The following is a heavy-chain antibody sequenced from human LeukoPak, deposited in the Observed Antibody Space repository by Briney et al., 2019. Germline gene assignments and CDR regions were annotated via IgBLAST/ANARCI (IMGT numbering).Heavy chain of an antibody. Sequence: GASVKVSCKASGYTFTSYGISWVLQAPGQGLAWGGWISTYNGNTNYGQTLQGRVTMATDTSTSTAYMELRSLTSDDTAVYYCARWGGATTPFDYWGQGTLVTVSS. CDR3: ARWGGATTPFDY. D-gene: IGHD1-26*01. J-gene: IGHJ4*02. CDR2: ISTYNGNT. V-gene: IGHV1-18*01. CDR1: GYTFTSYG.